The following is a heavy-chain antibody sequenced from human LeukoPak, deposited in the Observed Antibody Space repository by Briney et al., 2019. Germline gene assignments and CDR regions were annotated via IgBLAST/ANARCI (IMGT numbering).Heavy chain of an antibody. J-gene: IGHJ3*02. V-gene: IGHV3-66*02. Sequence: GGSLRLSCAASGFTVSSNYMSWVRQAPGKGLEWVSVIYSGGSTYYADSVKGRFTISRDNSKNTLYLQMNSLRAEDTAVYYCARDSREYQPTRAAFDIWGQGTMVTVSS. CDR3: ARDSREYQPTRAAFDI. CDR2: IYSGGST. CDR1: GFTVSSNY. D-gene: IGHD2-2*01.